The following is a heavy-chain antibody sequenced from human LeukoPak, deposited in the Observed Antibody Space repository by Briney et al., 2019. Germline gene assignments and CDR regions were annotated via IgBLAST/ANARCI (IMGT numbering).Heavy chain of an antibody. CDR3: AGYDSSGYYTGLFDY. Sequence: TSETLSLTCTASGVSISSYYWSWIRQPAWKRLEWIWRIYTSGSTNYNPSLKSRVTMSVDSSKNQNYLKLSSMTAADTDVYYCAGYDSSGYYTGLFDYWGQGTVVTVSS. CDR1: GVSISSYY. V-gene: IGHV4-4*07. J-gene: IGHJ4*02. CDR2: IYTSGST. D-gene: IGHD3-22*01.